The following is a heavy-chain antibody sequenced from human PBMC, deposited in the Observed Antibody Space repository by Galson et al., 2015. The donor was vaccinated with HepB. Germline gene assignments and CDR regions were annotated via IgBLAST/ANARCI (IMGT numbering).Heavy chain of an antibody. D-gene: IGHD1-1*01. V-gene: IGHV1-46*01. Sequence: SVKVSCKASGYTFTSYYMHWVRQAPGQGLEWMGIINPSGGSTSYAQKFQGRVTMTRDTSTSTVYMELSSLRSEDTAVYYCARDLGPGVQTLPGRGWGQGTLVTVSS. CDR3: ARDLGPGVQTLPGRG. CDR2: INPSGGST. J-gene: IGHJ4*02. CDR1: GYTFTSYY.